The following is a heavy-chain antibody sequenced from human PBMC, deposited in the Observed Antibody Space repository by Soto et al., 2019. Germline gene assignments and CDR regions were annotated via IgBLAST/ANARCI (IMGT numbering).Heavy chain of an antibody. V-gene: IGHV3-23*01. Sequence: EVQLLESGGGLVQPGGSLRLSCAASGFTFSSYAMSWVRQAPGKGLEWVSTIIGSGGSTYYADSVQGRFTISRDNSKNTLYLQMTSLGADDTAVYYCAKEGSMVRGVRGEFDFWGQGTLVTVSS. CDR2: IIGSGGST. J-gene: IGHJ4*02. CDR1: GFTFSSYA. CDR3: AKEGSMVRGVRGEFDF. D-gene: IGHD3-10*01.